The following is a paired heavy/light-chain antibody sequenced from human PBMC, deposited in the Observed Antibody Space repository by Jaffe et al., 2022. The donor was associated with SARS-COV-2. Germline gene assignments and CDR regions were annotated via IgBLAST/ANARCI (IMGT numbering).Light chain of an antibody. Sequence: SYVLTQPPSVSVAPGKTARITCGGNNIGSKSVQWYQQRPGQAPVLVIYYDSDRPSGIPERFSGSNSGNTATLTISGVEAGDEADYYCQVWDSSSDHVVFGGGTKLTVL. J-gene: IGLJ2*01. CDR2: YDS. V-gene: IGLV3-21*04. CDR1: NIGSKS. CDR3: QVWDSSSDHVV.
Heavy chain of an antibody. CDR3: AKDGSSWLFDY. J-gene: IGHJ4*02. D-gene: IGHD6-13*01. Sequence: EVQLVQSGGGLVQPGGSLRLSCAASGFTFSSYAMSWVRQAPGKGLEWVSAISSSGGRTYYADSVEGRFTISRDNSKNTLYLQVNSLRAEDTALYYCAKDGSSWLFDYWGQGTLVTVSS. CDR2: ISSSGGRT. CDR1: GFTFSSYA. V-gene: IGHV3-23*04.